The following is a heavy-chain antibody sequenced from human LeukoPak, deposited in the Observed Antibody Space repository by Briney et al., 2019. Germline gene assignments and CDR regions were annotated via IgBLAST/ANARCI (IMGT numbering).Heavy chain of an antibody. CDR3: ALAAAGTSDY. D-gene: IGHD6-13*01. CDR1: GGSFSGYY. V-gene: IGHV4-34*01. CDR2: INHSGST. Sequence: PSETLSLTCAVYGGSFSGYYWSWIRQPPGKGLEWIGEINHSGSTNYNPSLKSRVTISVDTSKNQFSLKLSSVTAAGTAVYYCALAAAGTSDYWGQGTLVTVSS. J-gene: IGHJ4*02.